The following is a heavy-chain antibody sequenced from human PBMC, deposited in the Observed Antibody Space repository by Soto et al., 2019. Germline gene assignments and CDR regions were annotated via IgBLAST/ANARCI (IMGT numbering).Heavy chain of an antibody. J-gene: IGHJ4*02. V-gene: IGHV2-5*02. CDR2: IYWDDDT. CDR3: AHCGPEGSFDS. CDR1: GFSLSATGAG. Sequence: QITLKESGPTLVRPTQTLTPTCTFSGFSLSATGAGVAWIRQPPGKALAWLALIYWDDDTFYSQSLKTRLTITKDTSKNQVVLTMTNLDPVDTATYYCAHCGPEGSFDSWGQGTLVTVSS.